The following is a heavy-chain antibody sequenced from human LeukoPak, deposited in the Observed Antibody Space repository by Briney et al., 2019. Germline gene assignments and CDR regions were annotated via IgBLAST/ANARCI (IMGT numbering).Heavy chain of an antibody. V-gene: IGHV1-8*01. CDR2: MNPNSGNT. CDR3: ARDGFATIFGVVIWPSALDV. Sequence: GASVKVSCKASGYTFTSYDINWVRQATGQGLEWMGWMNPNSGNTGYAQKFQGRVTMTRNTSISTAYMELSSLRSEDTAVYYCARDGFATIFGVVIWPSALDVWGKGTTVTVSS. CDR1: GYTFTSYD. D-gene: IGHD3-3*01. J-gene: IGHJ6*04.